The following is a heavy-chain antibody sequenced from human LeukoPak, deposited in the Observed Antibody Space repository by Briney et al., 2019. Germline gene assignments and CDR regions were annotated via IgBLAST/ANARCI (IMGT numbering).Heavy chain of an antibody. CDR1: GDSVSSNSAA. CDR2: TYYRSKWYN. D-gene: IGHD3-22*01. J-gene: IGHJ4*02. V-gene: IGHV6-1*01. Sequence: PSQTLSLTCAISGDSVSSNSAAWNWIRQSPSRGLGWLGRTYYRSKWYNDYAVSVKSRITINPDTSKNQFSLQLNSVTPEDTAVYYCARDEARSYYYDSRRGYFDYWGQGTLVTVSS. CDR3: ARDEARSYYYDSRRGYFDY.